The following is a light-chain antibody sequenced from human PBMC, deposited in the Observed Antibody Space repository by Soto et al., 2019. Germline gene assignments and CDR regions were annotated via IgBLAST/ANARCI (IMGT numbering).Light chain of an antibody. CDR3: QQTYAAPLT. CDR2: AAS. CDR1: QGISSW. V-gene: IGKV1-12*01. J-gene: IGKJ4*01. Sequence: DIQMTQSPSSVSASVGDTVTITCRASQGISSWLAWYQQKPGKAPTLLISAASTLQSGVPSRFSGSGKGTHFTLSISDLRPEDFATYYCQQTYAAPLTFGGGTKVDIK.